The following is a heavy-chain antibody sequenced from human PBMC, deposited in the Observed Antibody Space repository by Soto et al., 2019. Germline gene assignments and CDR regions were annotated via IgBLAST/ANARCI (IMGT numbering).Heavy chain of an antibody. J-gene: IGHJ3*02. CDR2: IRGSGGST. Sequence: EVQLLESGGGLVQPGGSVRLSCAASGFTFSSYAMRWVRQAPGKGLEWVSSIRGSGGSTNYADSVKGRFTISRDNSKNTLYLRMNSLRVEDTAVYYCAKAYSMTIFGVVIETPGDGFDIWGQGTMVTVSS. CDR1: GFTFSSYA. V-gene: IGHV3-23*01. CDR3: AKAYSMTIFGVVIETPGDGFDI. D-gene: IGHD3-3*01.